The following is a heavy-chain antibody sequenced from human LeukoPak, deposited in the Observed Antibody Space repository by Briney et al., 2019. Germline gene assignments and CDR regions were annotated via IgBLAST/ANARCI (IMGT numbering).Heavy chain of an antibody. CDR1: GFTFSSYA. CDR2: ISGSGGST. V-gene: IGHV3-23*01. D-gene: IGHD2-15*01. J-gene: IGHJ4*02. Sequence: AGGSLRLSCAASGFTFSSYAMSWVRQAPGKGLEWVSAISGSGGSTYYADSVKGRFTISRDNAKNTLYLQMNNLRAEDTAVYYCARDWGWYIDYWGQGTLVTVSS. CDR3: ARDWGWYIDY.